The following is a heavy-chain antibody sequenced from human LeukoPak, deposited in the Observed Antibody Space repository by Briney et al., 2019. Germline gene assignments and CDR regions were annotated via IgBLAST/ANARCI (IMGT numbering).Heavy chain of an antibody. CDR3: AKVPMCGYMDV. Sequence: GGSLSLSCVASGLTCSSYVKNWFRHAPGGRLECVSSIGGSGGGTNYADSVKGRFTISRDNSKNTLYLQMNSLRAEDTAVYYCAKVPMCGYMDVWGKGPTVTVSS. V-gene: IGHV3-23*01. CDR1: GLTCSSYV. CDR2: IGGSGGGT. J-gene: IGHJ6*03.